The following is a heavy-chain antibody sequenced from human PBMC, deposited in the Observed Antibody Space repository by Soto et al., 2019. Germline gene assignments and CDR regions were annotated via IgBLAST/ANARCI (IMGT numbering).Heavy chain of an antibody. J-gene: IGHJ4*02. D-gene: IGHD3-22*01. V-gene: IGHV1-69*01. CDR2: IIPIFGTA. Sequence: QVQLVQSGAEVKKPGSSVKVSCKASGGTFSSYAISWVRQAPGQGLEWMGGIIPIFGTANYAQKFQGRVTITADESTSTAYTELSSLRSEDTAVYYCARANYYDSSGYSPYFDFWGQVTLVTVSS. CDR3: ARANYYDSSGYSPYFDF. CDR1: GGTFSSYA.